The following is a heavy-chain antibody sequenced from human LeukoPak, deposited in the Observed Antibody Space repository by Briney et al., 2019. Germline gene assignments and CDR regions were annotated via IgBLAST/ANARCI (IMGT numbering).Heavy chain of an antibody. D-gene: IGHD2/OR15-2a*01. Sequence: GRSLRLSCAASGFPFSSYVMHWLRQAPGKGLEWVAVIWFDGGKIYYADSVKGRFTISRDNSKNTLYLQMNSLRAEDTAVYHCVRDFTNIRGGGYFDNWGQGTPVTVSS. CDR3: VRDFTNIRGGGYFDN. J-gene: IGHJ4*02. V-gene: IGHV3-33*01. CDR2: IWFDGGKI. CDR1: GFPFSSYV.